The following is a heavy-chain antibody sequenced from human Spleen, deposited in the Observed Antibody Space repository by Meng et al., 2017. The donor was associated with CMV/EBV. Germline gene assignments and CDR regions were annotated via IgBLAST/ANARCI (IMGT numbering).Heavy chain of an antibody. CDR2: ISSSGGFI. Sequence: GGSLRLSCAASGFTFSTYTMNWVRQAPGKGPEWVSSISSSGGFIYYADSLKGRFTISRDNAKNSLYLQMSGLRAEDTAVYYCVRKSGSYSDYWGQGTLVTVSS. D-gene: IGHD1-26*01. CDR3: VRKSGSYSDY. CDR1: GFTFSTYT. J-gene: IGHJ4*02. V-gene: IGHV3-21*01.